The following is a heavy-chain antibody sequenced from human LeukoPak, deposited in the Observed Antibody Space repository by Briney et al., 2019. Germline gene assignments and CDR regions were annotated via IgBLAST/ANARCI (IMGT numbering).Heavy chain of an antibody. J-gene: IGHJ1*01. CDR3: ARTGSGPLSQYFQH. V-gene: IGHV1-69*13. D-gene: IGHD6-25*01. CDR2: IIPIFGTA. Sequence: SVKVSCKASGGTFSSYAISWVRQAPGQGLEWMGGIIPIFGTANYAQKFQGRVTITADESTSTAYMELSSLRSDDTAVYYCARTGSGPLSQYFQHWGQGTLVTVSS. CDR1: GGTFSSYA.